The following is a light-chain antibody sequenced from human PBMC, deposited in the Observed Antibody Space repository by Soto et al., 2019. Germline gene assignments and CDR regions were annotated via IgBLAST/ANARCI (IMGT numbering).Light chain of an antibody. CDR3: SSYTSSSLVV. V-gene: IGLV2-14*01. Sequence: QSALTQPASVSGSPGQSITISCTGTSSDVGGYNYVSWYQQHPGKAPKLMIYDVSNRPSGVSNRVSGSKSGNTASLTISGLQAEDEADYYCSSYTSSSLVVFGGGTKVTVL. J-gene: IGLJ2*01. CDR2: DVS. CDR1: SSDVGGYNY.